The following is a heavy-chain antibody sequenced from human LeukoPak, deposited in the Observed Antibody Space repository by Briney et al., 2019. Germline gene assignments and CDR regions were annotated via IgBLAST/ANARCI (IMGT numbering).Heavy chain of an antibody. CDR1: GGSFSGYY. CDR2: INHSGST. D-gene: IGHD2-2*02. Sequence: TSETLSLTCAVYGGSFSGYYWSWIRQPPGKGLEWIGEINHSGSTNYNPSLKSRVTISVDTSKNQFSLKLSSVTAADTAVYYCARLRSGAPIPYNWFDPWGQGTMVTVSS. CDR3: ARLRSGAPIPYNWFDP. V-gene: IGHV4-34*01. J-gene: IGHJ5*01.